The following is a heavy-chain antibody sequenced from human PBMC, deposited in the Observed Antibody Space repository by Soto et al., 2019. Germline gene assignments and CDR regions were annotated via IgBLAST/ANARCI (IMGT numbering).Heavy chain of an antibody. V-gene: IGHV3-33*01. CDR1: GFTFSRFG. J-gene: IGHJ4*02. CDR2: ILNDGSNE. Sequence: QVQLGESGGGVVQPGTSLRLSCAASGFTFSRFGMHWVRQAPGKGLEWVGVILNDGSNEKYADSVKGRFTISRDNSKNTLYLQMNSLRAEDTAVYYCARDDDFDDNGLDYWGQGTLVTVSS. CDR3: ARDDDFDDNGLDY. D-gene: IGHD4-17*01.